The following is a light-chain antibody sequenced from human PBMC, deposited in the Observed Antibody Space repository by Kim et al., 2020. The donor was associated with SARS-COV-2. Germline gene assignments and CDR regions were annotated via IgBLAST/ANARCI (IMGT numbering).Light chain of an antibody. CDR1: QGINNH. V-gene: IGKV1-16*02. J-gene: IGKJ4*01. CDR3: HQYDTLPFT. Sequence: AYVGDRVTITCRASQGINNHVAWFQQKPGKAPKSLMYGASSLHSGVPSQFSGSGSGTDFTLTISSLQPDDFATYYCHQYDTLPFTFGGGTKVDIK. CDR2: GAS.